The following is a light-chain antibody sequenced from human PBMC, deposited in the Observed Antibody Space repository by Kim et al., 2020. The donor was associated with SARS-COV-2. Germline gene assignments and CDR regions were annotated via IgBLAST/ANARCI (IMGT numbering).Light chain of an antibody. Sequence: ASVGDRVTISCRASQDISTWLAWYQQKPGKAPNLLIYSSSALQSGVPSRFSGSGSGTDFTLTISSLQPDDLATYYCQQGHSFPLTFGGGTKVDIK. V-gene: IGKV1-12*01. CDR2: SSS. CDR3: QQGHSFPLT. CDR1: QDISTW. J-gene: IGKJ4*02.